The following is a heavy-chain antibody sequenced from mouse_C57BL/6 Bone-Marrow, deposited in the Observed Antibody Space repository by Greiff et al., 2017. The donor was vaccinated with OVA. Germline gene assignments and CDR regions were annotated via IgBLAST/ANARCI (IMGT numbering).Heavy chain of an antibody. Sequence: VQLQKSGAELVRPGASVKLSCTASGFNIKDDYMHWVKQRPEQGLEWIGWIDPENGDTEYASKFQGKATITADTSSNTAYLQLSSLTSEDTAVYYCTTCGGYAWYFDVWGTGTTVTVSS. J-gene: IGHJ1*03. CDR3: TTCGGYAWYFDV. CDR1: GFNIKDDY. D-gene: IGHD2-2*01. CDR2: IDPENGDT. V-gene: IGHV14-4*01.